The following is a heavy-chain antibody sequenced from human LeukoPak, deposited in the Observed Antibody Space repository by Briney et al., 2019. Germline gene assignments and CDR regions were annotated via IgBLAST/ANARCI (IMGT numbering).Heavy chain of an antibody. V-gene: IGHV1-18*01. J-gene: IGHJ3*02. D-gene: IGHD4-17*01. CDR2: ISAYNGNT. CDR3: ARDRSTVTPPQPDAFDI. Sequence: GASVKVSCKASGYTFTSYGISWVRQAPGQGLEWMGWISAYNGNTNYAQKLQGRVTMTTDTSTSTAYMELRSLRSDDTAVYYCARDRSTVTPPQPDAFDIWGQGTMVTVSS. CDR1: GYTFTSYG.